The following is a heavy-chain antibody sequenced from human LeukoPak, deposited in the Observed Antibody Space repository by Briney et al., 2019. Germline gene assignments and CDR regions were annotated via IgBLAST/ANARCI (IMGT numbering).Heavy chain of an antibody. CDR3: ARDRPETYSSGWSADYYYYMDV. V-gene: IGHV1-2*02. D-gene: IGHD6-19*01. J-gene: IGHJ6*03. CDR2: INPNSGGT. Sequence: ASVKVSCKASGYTFTGYYMHWVRQAPGQGLEWMGWINPNSGGTNYAQKFQGRVTMTRDTSISTAYMELSRLGSDDTAVYYCARDRPETYSSGWSADYYYYMDVWGKGTTVTVSS. CDR1: GYTFTGYY.